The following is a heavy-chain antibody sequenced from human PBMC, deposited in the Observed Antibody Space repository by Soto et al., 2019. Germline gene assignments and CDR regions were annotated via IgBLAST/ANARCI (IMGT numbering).Heavy chain of an antibody. CDR1: GGSISSGGYS. CDR3: ASAPYCGGDCYSQIFDY. CDR2: IYHSGST. Sequence: QLQLQESGSGLVKPSQTLSLTCAVSGGSISSGGYSWSWIRQPPGKGLEWIGYIYHSGSTYYNPSLKSRVATAVARSKNQFSLKLRSVTAADTAVYYCASAPYCGGDCYSQIFDYWGQGTLVTVSS. D-gene: IGHD2-21*02. V-gene: IGHV4-30-2*01. J-gene: IGHJ4*02.